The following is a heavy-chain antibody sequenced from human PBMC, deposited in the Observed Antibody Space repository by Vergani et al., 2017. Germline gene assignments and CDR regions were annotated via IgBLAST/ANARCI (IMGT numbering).Heavy chain of an antibody. V-gene: IGHV4-34*01. CDR1: GGSFSGYY. CDR2: INHSGST. D-gene: IGHD6-19*01. CDR3: ARVNLPYSSGWPARGFHYGMDV. Sequence: QVQLQQWGAGLLKPSETLSLTCAVYGGSFSGYYWSWIRQPPGKGLEWIGEINHSGSTNYNPSLKSRVTISVDTSKNQFSLKLSSVTAADTPVYYCARVNLPYSSGWPARGFHYGMDVWGQGP. J-gene: IGHJ6*02.